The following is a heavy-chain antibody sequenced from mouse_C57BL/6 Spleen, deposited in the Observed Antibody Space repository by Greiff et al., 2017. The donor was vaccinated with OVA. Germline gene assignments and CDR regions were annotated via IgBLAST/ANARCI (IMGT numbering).Heavy chain of an antibody. V-gene: IGHV5-16*01. CDR1: GFTFSDYY. D-gene: IGHD1-1*01. J-gene: IGHJ1*03. Sequence: EVKLVESEGGLVQPGSSMKLSCTASGFTFSDYYMAWVRQVPEKGLEWVANINYDGSSTYYLDSLKSRFIISRENAKNILYLQMSSLKSEDTATYYCARSLTVVAPWYCDVWGTGTTVTVSS. CDR3: ARSLTVVAPWYCDV. CDR2: INYDGSST.